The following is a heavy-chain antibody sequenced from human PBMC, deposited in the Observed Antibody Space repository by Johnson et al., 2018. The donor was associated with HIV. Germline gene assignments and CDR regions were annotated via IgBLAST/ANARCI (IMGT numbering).Heavy chain of an antibody. Sequence: EVQLVESGGGVVQPGGSLRLSCAASGFTFSNAWMSWVRQAPGKGLEWVGRLKSKSDGGTIDYAAPVKGRFTISRDGSKNTLYLHMNSLKTEDTGVYCCARVRIIYSSSSHAFDIWGQGTMVTVSS. CDR1: GFTFSNAW. CDR3: ARVRIIYSSSSHAFDI. V-gene: IGHV3-15*01. D-gene: IGHD6-6*01. J-gene: IGHJ3*02. CDR2: LKSKSDGGTI.